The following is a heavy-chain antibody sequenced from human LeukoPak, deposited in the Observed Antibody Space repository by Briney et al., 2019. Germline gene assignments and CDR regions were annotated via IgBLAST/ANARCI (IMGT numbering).Heavy chain of an antibody. CDR2: IKHDGSET. CDR1: GFTLSSYW. CDR3: AKDPSLRTRAAKYYFDY. D-gene: IGHD2-2*01. V-gene: IGHV3-7*01. Sequence: GGSLRLSCAASGFTLSSYWMTWVRQAPGKGLEWVANIKHDGSETYYVDSVKNRFTISRDNAKNSLYLQMNSLRAEDTAVYYCAKDPSLRTRAAKYYFDYWGQGTLVTVSS. J-gene: IGHJ4*02.